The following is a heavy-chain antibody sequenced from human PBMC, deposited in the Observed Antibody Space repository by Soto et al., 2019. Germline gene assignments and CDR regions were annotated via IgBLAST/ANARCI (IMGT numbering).Heavy chain of an antibody. V-gene: IGHV3-23*01. D-gene: IGHD2-2*01. CDR1: GFTFSSYA. Sequence: EVQLLESGGGLVQPGGSLRLSCAASGFTFSSYAMNWVRQAPGKGLEWVSAISGSGGSTYYADSVKGRITISRDNYKNTLYLQMNSLRAEDTAVYYCAKEVYCSSTSCYYYMDVWGKGTTVTVSS. CDR3: AKEVYCSSTSCYYYMDV. J-gene: IGHJ6*03. CDR2: ISGSGGST.